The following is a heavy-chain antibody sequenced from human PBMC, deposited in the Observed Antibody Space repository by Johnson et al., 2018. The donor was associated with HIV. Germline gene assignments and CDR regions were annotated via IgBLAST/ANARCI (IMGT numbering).Heavy chain of an antibody. CDR1: GIIFSHYG. D-gene: IGHD2-15*01. J-gene: IGHJ3*01. V-gene: IGHV3-15*01. Sequence: VQLVESGGGVVQPGGSLRLSCAVSGIIFSHYGMHWVRQAPGKGLEWVGRIKSKTDGGTTDYAAPVKGRFTISRDDSKNTLYLQMNSLKTEDTAVYYCARRTYCTGDSCSSGLGTFDLWGQGTMVTVSS. CDR2: IKSKTDGGTT. CDR3: ARRTYCTGDSCSSGLGTFDL.